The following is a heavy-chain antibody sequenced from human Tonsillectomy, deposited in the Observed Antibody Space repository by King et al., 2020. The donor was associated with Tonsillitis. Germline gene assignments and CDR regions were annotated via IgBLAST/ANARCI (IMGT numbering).Heavy chain of an antibody. D-gene: IGHD3-10*01. CDR3: AGGGILEGSGGYYSRTYYYRMDV. V-gene: IGHV1-18*01. J-gene: IGHJ6*02. CDR1: GYTFTNYG. Sequence: QLVQSGAEVKKPGASVKVSCKASGYTFTNYGISWVRQAPGQGLEWMGWISVYNGNRNYAQKLQGRVTMTTDTSTSTAYMELRSLRSDDTAVYYCAGGGILEGSGGYYSRTYYYRMDVGGQGTTVTVSS. CDR2: ISVYNGNR.